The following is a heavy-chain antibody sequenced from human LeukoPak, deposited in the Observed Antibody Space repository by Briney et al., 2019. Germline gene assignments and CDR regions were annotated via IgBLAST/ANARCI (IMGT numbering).Heavy chain of an antibody. V-gene: IGHV1-18*01. D-gene: IGHD1-26*01. J-gene: IGHJ4*02. CDR1: GYTFTSYG. CDR2: ISAYNGNT. CDR3: ARDGFHIIVGAAPFDY. Sequence: ASVKVSCKASGYTFTSYGISWVRQAPGQGLEWMGWISAYNGNTNYAQKLQGRVTMTTDTSTSTAYMELRSLRSDDTAVYYCARDGFHIIVGAAPFDYWGQGTLVTVSS.